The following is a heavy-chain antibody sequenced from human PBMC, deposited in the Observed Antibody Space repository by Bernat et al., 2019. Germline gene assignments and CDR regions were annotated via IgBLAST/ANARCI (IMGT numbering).Heavy chain of an antibody. J-gene: IGHJ5*02. CDR3: GGGASNIWFDP. CDR1: CGSFSGYY. CDR2: INHSGST. Sequence: QVQLQQWGAGLLKPSETLSLTCAVSCGSFSGYYWSWIRQPPGKGLEWIGEINHSGSTNYNPSLKSRVTISVDTLKNQFSLKVSSVTGADAAVYYCGGGASNIWFDPWGQGSLVSVCS. V-gene: IGHV4-34*01.